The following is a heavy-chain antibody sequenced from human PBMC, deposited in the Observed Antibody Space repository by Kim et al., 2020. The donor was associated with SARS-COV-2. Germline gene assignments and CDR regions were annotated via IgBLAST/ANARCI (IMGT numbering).Heavy chain of an antibody. CDR2: ISDDGRHK. V-gene: IGHV3-30*03. J-gene: IGHJ6*02. CDR3: ARADDDSAYYGRDV. CDR1: GFSFNRHA. D-gene: IGHD1-1*01. Sequence: GGSLRLSCAASGFSFNRHALHWVRQAPGKGLEWVAFISDDGRHKFEADSVKGRLTISRDNSKNTLFLQMNSLSNEDTGVYYCARADDDSAYYGRDVWG.